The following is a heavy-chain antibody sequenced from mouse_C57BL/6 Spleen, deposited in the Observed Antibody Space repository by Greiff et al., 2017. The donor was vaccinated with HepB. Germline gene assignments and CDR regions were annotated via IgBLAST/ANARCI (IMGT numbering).Heavy chain of an antibody. CDR2: INPNNGGT. V-gene: IGHV1-18*01. D-gene: IGHD2-4*01. CDR1: GYTFTDYN. CDR3: ARRDIYDYDVGNYFDY. J-gene: IGHJ2*01. Sequence: EVKLMESGPELVKPGASVKIPCKASGYTFTDYNMDWVKQSHGKSLEWIGDINPNNGGTIYNQKFKGKATLTVDKSSSTAYMELRSLTSEDTAVYYCARRDIYDYDVGNYFDYWGQGTTLTVSS.